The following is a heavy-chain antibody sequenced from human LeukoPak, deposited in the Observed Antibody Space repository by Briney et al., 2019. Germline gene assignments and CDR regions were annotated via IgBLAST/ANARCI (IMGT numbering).Heavy chain of an antibody. Sequence: GGSLRLSCAASGLTFSSYEMNWVRQAPGKGLEWVSYISSSGSTIYYADSVKGRFTISRDNAKNSLHLQMNSLKPEDTAVYYCARVAEAAAFDSWGQGTLVTVSS. V-gene: IGHV3-48*03. CDR1: GLTFSSYE. D-gene: IGHD6-13*01. J-gene: IGHJ4*02. CDR2: ISSSGSTI. CDR3: ARVAEAAAFDS.